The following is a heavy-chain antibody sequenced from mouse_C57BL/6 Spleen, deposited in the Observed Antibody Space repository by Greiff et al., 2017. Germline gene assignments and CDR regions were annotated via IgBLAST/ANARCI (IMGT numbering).Heavy chain of an antibody. CDR2: INPNNGGT. D-gene: IGHD1-1*01. CDR1: GYTFTDYN. J-gene: IGHJ2*01. Sequence: EVQLQQSGPELVKPGASVKTPCKASGYTFTDYNMDWVKQSHGKSLEWIGDINPNNGGTIYNQKFKGKATLTVDKSSSTAYMELRSLTSEDTAVYYCARGLINYYGTRDYFDYWGQGTTLTVSS. V-gene: IGHV1-18*01. CDR3: ARGLINYYGTRDYFDY.